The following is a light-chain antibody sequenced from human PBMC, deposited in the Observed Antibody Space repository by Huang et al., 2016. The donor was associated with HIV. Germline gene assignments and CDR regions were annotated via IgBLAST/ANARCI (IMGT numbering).Light chain of an antibody. Sequence: EIELTQSPATLSLSPGERATISCRVSQSVSSYLAWYQQKPGQAPRLLIYDASNRATGTPARFSGSGSGADFTLTISSLEPEDVAVYYCQQRGNWPRTFGQGTRVEVK. CDR3: QQRGNWPRT. J-gene: IGKJ1*01. V-gene: IGKV3-11*01. CDR1: QSVSSY. CDR2: DAS.